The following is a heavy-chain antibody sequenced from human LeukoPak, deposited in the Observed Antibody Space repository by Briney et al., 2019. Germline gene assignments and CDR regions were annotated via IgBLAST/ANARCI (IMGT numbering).Heavy chain of an antibody. CDR3: ARDGTVLRYFDWLLYSPGYFDY. CDR1: GYTFTSYG. J-gene: IGHJ4*02. V-gene: IGHV1-18*04. D-gene: IGHD3-9*01. CDR2: ISAYNGNT. Sequence: ASVKVSCRASGYTFTSYGISWVRQAPGQGLEWMGWISAYNGNTNYAQKLQGRVTMTTDTSTSTAYMELRSLRSDDTAVYYRARDGTVLRYFDWLLYSPGYFDYWGQGTLVTVSS.